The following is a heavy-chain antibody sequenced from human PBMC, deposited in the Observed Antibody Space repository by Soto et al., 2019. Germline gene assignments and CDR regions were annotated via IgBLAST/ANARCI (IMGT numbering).Heavy chain of an antibody. D-gene: IGHD3-22*01. J-gene: IGHJ6*02. CDR2: IVPIFGA. V-gene: IGHV1-69*12. CDR3: ARGGSDYEGSGYYQGHV. Sequence: QVQLVQSGAEVKKPGSSVKVSCKSSGGTFSNYGFSWVRQAPGQGLECMGVIVPIFGAEHPQKCQGRVTITADESPNTVCMGLRGLRSQDTAVYYCARGGSDYEGSGYYQGHVWGQGTTVTVSS. CDR1: GGTFSNYG.